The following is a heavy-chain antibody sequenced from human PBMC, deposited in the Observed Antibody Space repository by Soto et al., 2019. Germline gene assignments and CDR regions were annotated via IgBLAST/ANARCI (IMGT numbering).Heavy chain of an antibody. CDR1: GFTFSDYG. Sequence: QVQLVESGGGVVQPGTSLRLSCVATGFTFSDYGIHWVRQAPGRGLEWVAVIWHDGSQKYLADSVRGRFTISRDTSKNTVYLQMNRLRAEDTAVYVCEGRDDPFHVWGQGTIVTVSS. CDR2: IWHDGSQK. V-gene: IGHV3-33*01. CDR3: EGRDDPFHV. J-gene: IGHJ3*01.